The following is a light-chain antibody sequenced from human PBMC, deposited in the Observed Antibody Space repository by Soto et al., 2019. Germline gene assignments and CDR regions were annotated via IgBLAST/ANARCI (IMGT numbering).Light chain of an antibody. CDR3: AAGDDSLNGYV. Sequence: QSVLTQPPSASGTPGQRVTISCSGSSSNIGSNTVNWYQQLPGTAPKLLIYSNNQRPSGVPDRFSGSKSGTSASLAISGLQSEDEAVYYCAAGDDSLNGYVFGTGTKLTVL. CDR1: SSNIGSNT. V-gene: IGLV1-44*01. CDR2: SNN. J-gene: IGLJ1*01.